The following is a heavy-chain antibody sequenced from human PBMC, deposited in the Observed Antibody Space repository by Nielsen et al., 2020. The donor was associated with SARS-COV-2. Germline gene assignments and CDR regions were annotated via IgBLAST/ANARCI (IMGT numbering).Heavy chain of an antibody. Sequence: GGSLRLSCAASGFTFSSYAMSWVRQAPGRGLEWVSAIGANSASTYYADSVKGRFTITRDNSKDTVFLQMNSLRADDTAVYYCAKDRREVAGAGSFDIWGQGTMVTVSS. V-gene: IGHV3-23*01. CDR1: GFTFSSYA. CDR3: AKDRREVAGAGSFDI. CDR2: IGANSAST. D-gene: IGHD6-19*01. J-gene: IGHJ3*02.